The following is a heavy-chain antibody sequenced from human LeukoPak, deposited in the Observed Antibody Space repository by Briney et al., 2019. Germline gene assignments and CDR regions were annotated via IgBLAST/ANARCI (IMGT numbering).Heavy chain of an antibody. CDR1: GFTFSSYA. V-gene: IGHV3-23*01. J-gene: IGHJ4*02. CDR3: AECGRDGYNLMYWYDY. Sequence: GGSLRLSCAASGFTFSSYAMSWVRQAPGKGLEWVSAISGSGGSTYYADSVKGRFTISRDNSKNTLYLQMNSLRAEDTAVYYCAECGRDGYNLMYWYDYWGQGTLVTVSS. D-gene: IGHD5-24*01. CDR2: ISGSGGST.